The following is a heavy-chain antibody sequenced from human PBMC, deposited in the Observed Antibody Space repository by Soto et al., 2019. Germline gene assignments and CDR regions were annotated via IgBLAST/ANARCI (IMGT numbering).Heavy chain of an antibody. V-gene: IGHV4-34*01. Sequence: QVQLQQWGAGLLKPSETLSLTCAVYGGSFSGYYWSWIRQPPGKGLEWIGEINHSGSTNYNPSLKSRVTISVDTSKNQFSLKLSSVTAADTAVYYCARGLGGYDPFDYWGQGTLAPVSS. CDR1: GGSFSGYY. CDR3: ARGLGGYDPFDY. CDR2: INHSGST. J-gene: IGHJ4*02. D-gene: IGHD5-12*01.